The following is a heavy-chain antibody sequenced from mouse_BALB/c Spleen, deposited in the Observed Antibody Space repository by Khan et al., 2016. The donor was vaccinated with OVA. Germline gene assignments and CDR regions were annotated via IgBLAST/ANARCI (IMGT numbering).Heavy chain of an antibody. J-gene: IGHJ2*01. CDR2: ISSGSHTI. V-gene: IGHV5-17*02. CDR1: GFTFSSFG. Sequence: EVQLQESGGGLVQPGGSRKLSCAAAGFTFSSFGMHWVRQAPEKGLEWVAYISSGSHTIYYADTLKGRFTISRDNPKNTLFLQMTSLRSEDTARYFSARNYGYYFGYWGQGTTLTVSS. CDR3: ARNYGYYFGY. D-gene: IGHD1-2*01.